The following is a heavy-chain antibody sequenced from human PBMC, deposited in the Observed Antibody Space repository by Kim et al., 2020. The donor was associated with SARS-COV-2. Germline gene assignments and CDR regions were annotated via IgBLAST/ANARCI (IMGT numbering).Heavy chain of an antibody. CDR2: IYYSGST. Sequence: SETLSLTCTVSGGSISSYYWSWIRQPPGKGLEWIGYIYYSGSTNYNPSLKSRVTISVDTSKNQFSLKLSSVTAADTAVYYCARDREQWLGNDAFDIWGQG. J-gene: IGHJ3*02. CDR3: ARDREQWLGNDAFDI. V-gene: IGHV4-59*01. CDR1: GGSISSYY. D-gene: IGHD6-19*01.